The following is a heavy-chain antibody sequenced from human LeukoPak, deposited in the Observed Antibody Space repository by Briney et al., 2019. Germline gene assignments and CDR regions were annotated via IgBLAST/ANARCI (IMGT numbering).Heavy chain of an antibody. D-gene: IGHD3-10*01. CDR2: IYPGDSDT. Sequence: GESLKISCKGSGYSFTSYWIGWVRPVPGKGLEWMGIIYPGDSDTRYSPSFQGQVTISAEKPISTAYLQWSSLKASDTAMYYCARLYGSGSYYTYYFDYWGQGTLVTVSS. J-gene: IGHJ4*02. CDR3: ARLYGSGSYYTYYFDY. V-gene: IGHV5-51*01. CDR1: GYSFTSYW.